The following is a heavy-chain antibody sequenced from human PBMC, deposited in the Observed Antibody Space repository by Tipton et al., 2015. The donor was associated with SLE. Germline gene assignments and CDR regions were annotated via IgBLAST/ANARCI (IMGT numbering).Heavy chain of an antibody. D-gene: IGHD2-15*01. CDR1: GDSISSGGYD. CDR3: AVGYCSGGSCYSGGWFDP. V-gene: IGHV4-31*03. Sequence: PGLVKPSETLSLTCSVSGDSISSGGYDWTWIRQHPGQGLEWIGNIHHSGSTHHNPSLKSRVTMSVDRSKKQVSLNLSPVTAADTAVYYCAVGYCSGGSCYSGGWFDPWGQGTLVTVSS. J-gene: IGHJ5*02. CDR2: IHHSGST.